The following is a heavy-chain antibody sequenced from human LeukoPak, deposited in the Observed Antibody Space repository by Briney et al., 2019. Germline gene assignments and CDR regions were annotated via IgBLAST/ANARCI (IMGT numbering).Heavy chain of an antibody. CDR3: ARVYYSSPRAWFDY. D-gene: IGHD6-13*01. V-gene: IGHV1-46*01. Sequence: ASVKVSCKASGYTFINYYMHWVRQAPGQGLEWMGIINPSGGSTTYAQKFQGRVTMTRDMSTSTVYMELSSLRSEDSAVYYCARVYYSSPRAWFDYWGQGTLVTVSS. J-gene: IGHJ5*01. CDR2: INPSGGST. CDR1: GYTFINYY.